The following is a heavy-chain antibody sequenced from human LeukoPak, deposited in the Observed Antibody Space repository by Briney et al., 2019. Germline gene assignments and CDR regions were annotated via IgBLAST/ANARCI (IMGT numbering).Heavy chain of an antibody. CDR3: ARDKDFGFDY. Sequence: GGSLRLSCAASGFTFSDYYMSWIRQAPGKGLEWVSYISSSSSYTNYADSVKGRFTISRDDAKNSLYLQMNSLRDEDTAVYYCARDKDFGFDYWGQGTLVTVSS. D-gene: IGHD3-10*01. V-gene: IGHV3-11*06. CDR1: GFTFSDYY. CDR2: ISSSSSYT. J-gene: IGHJ4*02.